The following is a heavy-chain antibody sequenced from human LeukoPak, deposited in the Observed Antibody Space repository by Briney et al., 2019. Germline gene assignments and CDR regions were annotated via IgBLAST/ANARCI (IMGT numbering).Heavy chain of an antibody. CDR2: INHSGST. CDR1: GFTFSSSA. Sequence: GSLRLSCAASGFTFSSSAMTWVRQAPGKGLEWIGEINHSGSTNYNPSLKSRVTISVDTPKNQFSLKLSSVTAADTAVYYCARGGEAPNYYDSSGYEGSFDYWGQGTLVTVSS. CDR3: ARGGEAPNYYDSSGYEGSFDY. V-gene: IGHV4-34*01. D-gene: IGHD3-22*01. J-gene: IGHJ4*02.